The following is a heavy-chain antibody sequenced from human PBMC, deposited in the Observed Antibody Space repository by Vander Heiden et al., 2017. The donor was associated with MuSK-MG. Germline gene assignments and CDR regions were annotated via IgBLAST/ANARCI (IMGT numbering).Heavy chain of an antibody. D-gene: IGHD3-22*01. CDR2: ISSSISTI. CDR1: GFTCSSHS. V-gene: IGHV3-48*01. J-gene: IGHJ4*02. Sequence: EVQLVESGGGLVQPGGSLRLSCAASGFTCSSHSMNWVRQAPGKGLEWVSYISSSISTIYYADAVKGRFTISRDNAKNSLYLKMKSMRAEDTAVYYFASKSDSGYHFHYWCQGTLV. CDR3: ASKSDSGYHFHY.